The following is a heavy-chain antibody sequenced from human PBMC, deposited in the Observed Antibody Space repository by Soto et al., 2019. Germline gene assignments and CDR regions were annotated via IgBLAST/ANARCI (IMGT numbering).Heavy chain of an antibody. V-gene: IGHV3-23*01. J-gene: IGHJ6*02. D-gene: IGHD3-3*01. CDR1: GFTFSSYA. Sequence: PGGSLRLSCAASGFTFSSYAMSWVRQAPGKGLEWVSAISGSGGSTYYADSVKGRFTISRDNSKNTLYLQMNSLRAEDTAVYYCAKGTRITIFGVVYGMDVWGQGTTVTVSS. CDR3: AKGTRITIFGVVYGMDV. CDR2: ISGSGGST.